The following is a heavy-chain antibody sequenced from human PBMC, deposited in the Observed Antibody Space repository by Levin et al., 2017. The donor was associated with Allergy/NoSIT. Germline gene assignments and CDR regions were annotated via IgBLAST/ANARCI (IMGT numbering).Heavy chain of an antibody. Sequence: GGSLRLSCTTSGFTVSSNYMTWVRQAPGKGLEWVSVIYSGGSTNYADSVKGRFTISRDKSKNTLYLQMNSLRADDTAVYYCARAKDEDYFDYWGQGTLVTVSS. CDR1: GFTVSSNY. CDR3: ARAKDEDYFDY. CDR2: IYSGGST. V-gene: IGHV3-53*01. D-gene: IGHD2-15*01. J-gene: IGHJ4*02.